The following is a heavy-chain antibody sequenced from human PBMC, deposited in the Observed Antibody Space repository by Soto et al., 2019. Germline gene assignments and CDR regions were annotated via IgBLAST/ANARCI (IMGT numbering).Heavy chain of an antibody. V-gene: IGHV4-31*03. CDR3: ARGGISHWAYFYYVDV. Sequence: PSETLSLTCTVSGGSISSGGYYWSWIRQHPGKGLEWIGYIYYSGSTYYNPSLKSRVTISVDTSKNQFSLTLSSVTAADTATYYCARGGISHWAYFYYVDVWDRGTTVTV. CDR2: IYYSGST. D-gene: IGHD2-21*01. CDR1: GGSISSGGYY. J-gene: IGHJ6*03.